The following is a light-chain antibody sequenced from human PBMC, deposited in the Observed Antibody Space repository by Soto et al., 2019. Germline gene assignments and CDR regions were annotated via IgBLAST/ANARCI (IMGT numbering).Light chain of an antibody. Sequence: DIQMTQSPSTLSASVGDIVTITCRASQSISSWLAWYQQKPGKAPKLLIYDASSLESGVPSRFSGSGSGTEFTRTISSLQPGDFAAYYCQQYNSYPYTFGQGTKLEL. CDR2: DAS. CDR1: QSISSW. CDR3: QQYNSYPYT. J-gene: IGKJ2*01. V-gene: IGKV1-5*01.